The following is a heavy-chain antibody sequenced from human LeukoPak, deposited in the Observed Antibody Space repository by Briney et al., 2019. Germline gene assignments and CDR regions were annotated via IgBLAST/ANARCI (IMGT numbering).Heavy chain of an antibody. D-gene: IGHD3-22*01. V-gene: IGHV1-18*01. CDR1: EFTFTSYG. Sequence: GGSLRLSCAASEFTFTSYGISWVRQAPGQGLEWMGWISAYNGNTNYAQKLQGRVTMTTDTSTSTAYMELRSLRSDDTAVYYCARDTYYYDSSDYYFDYWGQGTLVTVSS. J-gene: IGHJ4*02. CDR2: ISAYNGNT. CDR3: ARDTYYYDSSDYYFDY.